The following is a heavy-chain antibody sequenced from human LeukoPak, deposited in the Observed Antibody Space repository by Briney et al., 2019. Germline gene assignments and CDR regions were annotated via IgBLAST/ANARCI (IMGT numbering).Heavy chain of an antibody. CDR1: GYSISSGYY. CDR2: IYHSGST. D-gene: IGHD4-11*01. J-gene: IGHJ6*03. CDR3: ARCRTQYSNYYYYMDV. V-gene: IGHV4-38-2*01. Sequence: PSETLSLTCAVSGYSISSGYYWGWIRQPPGQGLEWIGSIYHSGSTYYNPSLKSRVTISVDTSKNQFSLKLSSVTAADTAVYYCARCRTQYSNYYYYMDVWGKGTTVTVSS.